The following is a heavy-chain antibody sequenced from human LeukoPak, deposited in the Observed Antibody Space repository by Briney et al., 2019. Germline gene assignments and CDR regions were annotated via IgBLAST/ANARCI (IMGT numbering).Heavy chain of an antibody. Sequence: GASVKVSCKASGYTFTNYDINWVRQATGQGLEWMGWMNPNSGDTGYAQKFQGRVTITRNTSINTAYMELSSLRSEDTAIYYCARGLYSSYYYYYYMDVWGKGTTVTVSS. CDR3: ARGLYSSYYYYYYMDV. D-gene: IGHD3-16*01. V-gene: IGHV1-8*03. CDR1: GYTFTNYD. CDR2: MNPNSGDT. J-gene: IGHJ6*03.